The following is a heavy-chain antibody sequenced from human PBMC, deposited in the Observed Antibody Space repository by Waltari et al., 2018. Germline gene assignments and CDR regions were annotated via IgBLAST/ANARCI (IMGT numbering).Heavy chain of an antibody. D-gene: IGHD3-22*01. Sequence: QVQLQESGPGLVKPSQTLSLTCTVSGGSISGSSYYWSWIRQPAGKGLEWIGRIYTSGSTNYNPSLKSRVTLSVDTSKNQFSLNLSSVTAADTAVYYCARESDTSGYYYDYWGQGTLVTVSS. CDR3: ARESDTSGYYYDY. V-gene: IGHV4-61*02. J-gene: IGHJ4*02. CDR1: GGSISGSSYY. CDR2: IYTSGST.